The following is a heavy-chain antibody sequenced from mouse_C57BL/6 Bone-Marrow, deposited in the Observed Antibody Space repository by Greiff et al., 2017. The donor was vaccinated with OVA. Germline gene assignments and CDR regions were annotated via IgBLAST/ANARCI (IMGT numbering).Heavy chain of an antibody. CDR1: GYTFTSYW. CDR3: ARPYSHYAMDY. D-gene: IGHD2-12*01. V-gene: IGHV1-64*01. CDR2: IHPNSGST. J-gene: IGHJ4*01. Sequence: VQLQQPGAELVKPGASVKLSCKASGYTFTSYWMHWVKQRPGQGLEWIGMIHPNSGSTNYNEKFKSKATLTVDKSSSTAYMQLSSLTSEDSAVYYCARPYSHYAMDYWGQGTSVTVSS.